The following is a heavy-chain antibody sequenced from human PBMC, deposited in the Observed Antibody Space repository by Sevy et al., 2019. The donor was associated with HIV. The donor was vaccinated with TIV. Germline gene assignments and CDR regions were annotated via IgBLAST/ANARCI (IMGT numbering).Heavy chain of an antibody. Sequence: ASVKVSCKASGGTFSSYAISWVRQAPGQGLEWMGGIIPIFGTANYAQKFQGRVTITADKSTSTAYMELSSLRSEDTAVYYCARDGLNCSVGRCSSVLYYMDVWGKGTTVTVSS. D-gene: IGHD2-15*01. CDR2: IIPIFGTA. CDR1: GGTFSSYA. CDR3: ARDGLNCSVGRCSSVLYYMDV. J-gene: IGHJ6*03. V-gene: IGHV1-69*06.